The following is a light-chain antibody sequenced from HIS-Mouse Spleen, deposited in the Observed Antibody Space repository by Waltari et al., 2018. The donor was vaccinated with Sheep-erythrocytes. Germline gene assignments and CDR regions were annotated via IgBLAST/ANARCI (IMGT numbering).Light chain of an antibody. CDR3: CSYAGSYDHV. Sequence: QSALTQPRSVSGSPGQSVTISCTGTSSDVGGYNYVSWYQQHPGKAPKLMIYDVSKRPSGVTDRSSGSKTGNTASLTISGLQAEDEADYCCCSYAGSYDHVFATETKVTVL. J-gene: IGLJ1*01. CDR2: DVS. V-gene: IGLV2-11*01. CDR1: SSDVGGYNY.